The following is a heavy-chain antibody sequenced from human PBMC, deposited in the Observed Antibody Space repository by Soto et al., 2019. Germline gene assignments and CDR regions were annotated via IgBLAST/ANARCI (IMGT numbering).Heavy chain of an antibody. CDR1: GFTFSTYA. J-gene: IGHJ4*02. Sequence: EVPLLESGGGLVQPGGSLRLSCAASGFTFSTYAMIWVRQAPGKGLEWVSGISGSGGDTYYADSVMGRFTVSRDNSKNTLYLQMNSLRVEDTAVYYCAKDWVIGTIIYDFHHWGQGALVTVSS. CDR3: AKDWVIGTIIYDFHH. CDR2: ISGSGGDT. V-gene: IGHV3-23*01. D-gene: IGHD3-10*01.